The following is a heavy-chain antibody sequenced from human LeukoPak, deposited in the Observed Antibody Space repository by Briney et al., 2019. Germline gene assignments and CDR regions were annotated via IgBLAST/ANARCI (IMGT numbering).Heavy chain of an antibody. CDR1: GFTFSSYG. CDR3: AKYKYSSSSMGFGDLTFYY. CDR2: ISYGGSNK. Sequence: GGSLRLSCAASGFTFSSYGMPWVRQAPGKGLEWVAVISYGGSNKYYADSVRGRFTISRDNSKNTLYLQMNSLRAEDTAVYYCAKYKYSSSSMGFGDLTFYYWGQGTLVTVSS. V-gene: IGHV3-30*18. J-gene: IGHJ4*02. D-gene: IGHD6-6*01.